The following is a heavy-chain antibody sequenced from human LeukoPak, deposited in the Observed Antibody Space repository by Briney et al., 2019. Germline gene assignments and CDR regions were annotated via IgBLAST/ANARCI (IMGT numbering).Heavy chain of an antibody. CDR3: ARGRGGYGDYYWYFDL. V-gene: IGHV1-2*02. CDR2: INPNGGVT. CDR1: GYTFTDYY. D-gene: IGHD4-17*01. J-gene: IGHJ2*01. Sequence: GASVKVSCKASGYTFTDYYIHWLRRAPGQGLEWMGWINPNGGVTKYPQKFQGRFTMTRDTSISTAYMELTRLRSDHTAVYYCARGRGGYGDYYWYFDLWGRGTLVTASS.